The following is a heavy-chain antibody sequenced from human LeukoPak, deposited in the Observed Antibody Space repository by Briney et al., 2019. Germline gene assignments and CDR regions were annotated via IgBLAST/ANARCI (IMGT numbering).Heavy chain of an antibody. CDR3: ARVVIPAAGRYYFDY. CDR2: IYPADSDT. V-gene: IGHV5-51*01. J-gene: IGHJ4*02. D-gene: IGHD2-2*01. Sequence: GESLKISCKGSGYSFTSYWIGWVRQLPGKGLEWMGIIYPADSDTRYSPSFQGQVTISADKSISTVYLQWSSLKASDTAMYYCARVVIPAAGRYYFDYWGQGTLVTVSS. CDR1: GYSFTSYW.